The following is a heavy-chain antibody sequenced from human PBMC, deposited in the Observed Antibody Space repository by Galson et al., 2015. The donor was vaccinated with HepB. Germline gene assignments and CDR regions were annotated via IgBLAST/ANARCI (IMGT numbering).Heavy chain of an antibody. CDR2: ISAYNGNT. D-gene: IGHD3-10*01. Sequence: SVKVSCKASGYTFTSYGISWVRQAPGQGLEWMGWISAYNGNTNYAQKLQGRVTMTTDTSTSTAYMKLRSLRSDDTAVCYCARDPRIITMVRGDPTPPDNWFDPWGQGTLVTVSS. J-gene: IGHJ5*02. CDR1: GYTFTSYG. CDR3: ARDPRIITMVRGDPTPPDNWFDP. V-gene: IGHV1-18*04.